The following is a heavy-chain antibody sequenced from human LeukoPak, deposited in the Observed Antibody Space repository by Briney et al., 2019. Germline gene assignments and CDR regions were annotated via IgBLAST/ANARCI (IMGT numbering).Heavy chain of an antibody. CDR2: IYSGGST. Sequence: GGSLRLSCAASGFTVSSNYMSWVRQAPGKGLEWVSVIYSGGSTYYADSVKGRFTISRGNSKNTLYLQMNSLRAEDTAVYYCARTRPGYSSSWYFYFDYWGQGTLVTVSS. CDR3: ARTRPGYSSSWYFYFDY. J-gene: IGHJ4*02. V-gene: IGHV3-66*01. D-gene: IGHD6-13*01. CDR1: GFTVSSNY.